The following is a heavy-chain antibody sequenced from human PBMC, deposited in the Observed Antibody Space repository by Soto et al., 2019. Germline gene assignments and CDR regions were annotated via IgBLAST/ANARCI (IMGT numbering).Heavy chain of an antibody. J-gene: IGHJ3*01. CDR3: TRDLVGYDAFDV. CDR1: GYTFTDYY. V-gene: IGHV1-2*02. Sequence: HVHLVQSGAEVKKPGTSVKVSCETSGYTFTDYYVHWVRQAPGQGLEWMGRINCDTGGTTYSQKFQGRVTMTRDTSITTVYMALSRLTSNDTAVYFCTRDLVGYDAFDVWGQGTLVAVSP. CDR2: INCDTGGT. D-gene: IGHD2-8*02.